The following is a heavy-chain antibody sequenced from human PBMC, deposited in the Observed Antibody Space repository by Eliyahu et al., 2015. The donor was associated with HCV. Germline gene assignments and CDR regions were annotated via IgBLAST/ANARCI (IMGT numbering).Heavy chain of an antibody. CDR3: AKVGSSWPYYFDS. V-gene: IGHV3-23*01. D-gene: IGHD6-13*01. Sequence: EVQLLESGGGLVQPGGSLRLSCAASGFTFSSYGMSWVRQAPGKGLEWVSAMSGGGGATYYADSVKGRFTVSKDSSKNTRYLQMNSLRAEDTAVYYCAKVGSSWPYYFDSWGQGTLVTVSS. CDR2: MSGGGGAT. J-gene: IGHJ4*02. CDR1: GFTFSSYG.